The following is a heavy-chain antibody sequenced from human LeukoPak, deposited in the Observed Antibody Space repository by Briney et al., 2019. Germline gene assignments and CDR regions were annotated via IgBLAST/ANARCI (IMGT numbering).Heavy chain of an antibody. D-gene: IGHD3-22*01. Sequence: SETLSLTCTVSGGSISSYYWSWIRQPPGKGLEWIGYIYYSGSTNYNPSLKSRVTISVDTSKNQFSLELTSVTAADTAVYYCARHSYDNNGYYSLVHGMDVWGQGTTVTVSS. V-gene: IGHV4-59*01. CDR2: IYYSGST. CDR3: ARHSYDNNGYYSLVHGMDV. CDR1: GGSISSYY. J-gene: IGHJ6*02.